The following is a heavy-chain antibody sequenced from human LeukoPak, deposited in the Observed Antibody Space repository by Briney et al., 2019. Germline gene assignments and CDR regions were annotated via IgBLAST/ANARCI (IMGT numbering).Heavy chain of an antibody. D-gene: IGHD2-8*02. Sequence: SETLSLTCAVSGASISSGNWWSWVRQPPGKGLEWIGEIFHSGPSSYNPSLRSRAAISVDTSKNQLSLIIRSVTAADTAVYYCARCASYCLDYWGQGTLVTVSS. CDR1: GASISSGNW. CDR3: ARCASYCLDY. CDR2: IFHSGPS. V-gene: IGHV4-4*02. J-gene: IGHJ4*02.